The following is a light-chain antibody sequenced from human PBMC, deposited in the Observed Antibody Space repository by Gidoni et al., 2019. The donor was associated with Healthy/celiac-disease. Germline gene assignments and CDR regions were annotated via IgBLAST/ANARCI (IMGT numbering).Light chain of an antibody. Sequence: QSALTQPRSVSGSPGPSVTISCTGTSSDGGGYNYVSWYQQHPGKAPKLMIYDVSKRPSGVPDRFSGSKSGNTASLTISGLQAEDEADYYCCSYAGSYTPHVVFGGGTKLTVL. CDR3: CSYAGSYTPHVV. V-gene: IGLV2-11*01. CDR1: SSDGGGYNY. CDR2: DVS. J-gene: IGLJ2*01.